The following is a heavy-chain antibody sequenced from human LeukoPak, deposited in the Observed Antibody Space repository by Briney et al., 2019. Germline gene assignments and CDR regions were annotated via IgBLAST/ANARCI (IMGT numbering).Heavy chain of an antibody. V-gene: IGHV3-30*02. J-gene: IGHJ6*03. CDR1: GFTFSSYG. CDR2: IRYDGSNK. Sequence: GSLRLSCAASGFTFSSYGMHWVRQAPGKGLEWVAFIRYDGSNKYCADSVKGRFTISRDNSKNTLYLQMNSLRADDTAMYYCAKLYCGGDCYSLYYYYYMDVWGKGTTVTVSS. CDR3: AKLYCGGDCYSLYYYYYMDV. D-gene: IGHD2-21*02.